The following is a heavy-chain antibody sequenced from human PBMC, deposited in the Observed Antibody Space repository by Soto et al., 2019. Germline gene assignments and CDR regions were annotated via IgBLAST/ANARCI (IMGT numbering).Heavy chain of an antibody. J-gene: IGHJ6*02. V-gene: IGHV1-18*01. Sequence: QVRLVQSAAEVKKPGASVRVSCKASGYTFSNYGITWVRQAPGQGREWMGWISAYNGNTHFAQKFQGRVTMTTDTPTTTAFMEQRSLRSDDTAVYYCARSADCSITTCSFPTRFHMRGYYYYYGMDVWGPGTTVTVSS. CDR1: GYTFSNYG. CDR3: ARSADCSITTCSFPTRFHMRGYYYYYGMDV. D-gene: IGHD2-2*01. CDR2: ISAYNGNT.